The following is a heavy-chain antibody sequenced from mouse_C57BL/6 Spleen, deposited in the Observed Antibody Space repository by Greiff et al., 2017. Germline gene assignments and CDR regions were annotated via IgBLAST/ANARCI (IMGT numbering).Heavy chain of an antibody. CDR3: ALYDGYPYYFDY. Sequence: QVQLKQAGAELVKPGASVKMSCKASGYTFTSYWITWVKQRPGQGLEWIGDIYPGSGSTNYNEKFKSKATLTVDTSSSTAYMQLSSLTSEDSAVYYCALYDGYPYYFDYWGQGTTLTVSS. CDR1: GYTFTSYW. J-gene: IGHJ2*01. D-gene: IGHD2-3*01. V-gene: IGHV1-55*01. CDR2: IYPGSGST.